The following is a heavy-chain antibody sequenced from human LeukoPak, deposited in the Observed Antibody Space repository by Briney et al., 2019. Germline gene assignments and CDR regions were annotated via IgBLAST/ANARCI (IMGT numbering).Heavy chain of an antibody. J-gene: IGHJ4*02. CDR3: ARELFDREGGTTVLDY. D-gene: IGHD1-26*01. V-gene: IGHV3-21*01. CDR1: GFTFSSTS. Sequence: KSGGSLRLSCAASGFTFSSTSMNWVRQAPGKGLEWVSSXXSGSSYIFYADSVKGRFTISRDNAKNSLYLQMNSLRAEDTAVYYCARELFDREGGTTVLDYWGQGTLVTVSS. CDR2: XXSGSSYI.